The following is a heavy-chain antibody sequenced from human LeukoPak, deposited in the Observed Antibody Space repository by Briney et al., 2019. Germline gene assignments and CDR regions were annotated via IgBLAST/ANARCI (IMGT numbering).Heavy chain of an antibody. V-gene: IGHV3-30*02. D-gene: IGHD6-13*01. CDR2: IRFDGNEN. CDR1: GFTFSSYG. Sequence: GGSLRLSCAASGFTFSSYGMHWVRQAPGKGLEWVAFIRFDGNENYYADSVKGRFTISRDNSKNTLYLQMNSLRAEDTAVYYCAKEAGSSWYIGGYFDYWGQGTLVTVSS. J-gene: IGHJ4*02. CDR3: AKEAGSSWYIGGYFDY.